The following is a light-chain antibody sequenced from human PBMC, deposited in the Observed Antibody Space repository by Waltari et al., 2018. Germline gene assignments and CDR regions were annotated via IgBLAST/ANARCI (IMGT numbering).Light chain of an antibody. CDR1: QSVSSN. CDR2: GTA. Sequence: ETVMTHSPATLSLSPGARAPLSCRASQSVSSNLAWYQQKPGQAPRLLIYGTASRATGIPGRFSGSGSGTEFTLTISSLQSEDFAIYYCQQYNNWPPTTFGGGTKVEIK. J-gene: IGKJ4*01. CDR3: QQYNNWPPTT. V-gene: IGKV3-15*01.